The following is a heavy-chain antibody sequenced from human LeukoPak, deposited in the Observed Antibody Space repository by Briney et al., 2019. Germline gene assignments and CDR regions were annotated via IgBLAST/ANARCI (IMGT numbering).Heavy chain of an antibody. CDR1: GFTFSSYA. V-gene: IGHV3-23*01. J-gene: IGHJ4*02. CDR2: ISGSGGGS. CDR3: AKDSCSSTSCYWDY. Sequence: GGSLRLSCAASGFTFSSYAMSWVRQAPGKGLELVSAISGSGGGSYYADSVKGRFTISRDNSKNTLYLQMNSLRAEDTAVYYCAKDSCSSTSCYWDYWGQRTLVTVSS. D-gene: IGHD2-2*01.